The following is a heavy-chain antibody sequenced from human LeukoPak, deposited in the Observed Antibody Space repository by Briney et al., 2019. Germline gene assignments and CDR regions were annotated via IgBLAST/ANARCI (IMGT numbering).Heavy chain of an antibody. CDR1: GFTFGTYN. CDR2: ISSSSSYI. CDR3: ASNAYYYDSSGYFF. V-gene: IGHV3-21*01. J-gene: IGHJ4*02. D-gene: IGHD3-22*01. Sequence: SGGSLRLSCAASGFTFGTYNMNWVRQAPGKGLEWVSSISSSSSYIYYADSVKGRFTISRDNAKNSLYLQMNSLRAEDTAVYYCASNAYYYDSSGYFFWGRGTLVTVSS.